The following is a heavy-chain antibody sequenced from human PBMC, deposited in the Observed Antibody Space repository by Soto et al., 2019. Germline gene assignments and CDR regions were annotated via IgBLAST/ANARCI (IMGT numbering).Heavy chain of an antibody. CDR3: ARVTLKAGNWFDP. J-gene: IGHJ5*02. V-gene: IGHV1-2*02. CDR1: GYTFTDYF. Sequence: QVQLVQSGAEVKKPGASVKVSCKASGYTFTDYFIHWVRQAPGQGFKWMGWINPKSRGTNYAQKFQGRVTMTRDTSNSTAYMELRGLRSDDTAVYYCARVTLKAGNWFDPWGQGTLVTVSS. CDR2: INPKSRGT.